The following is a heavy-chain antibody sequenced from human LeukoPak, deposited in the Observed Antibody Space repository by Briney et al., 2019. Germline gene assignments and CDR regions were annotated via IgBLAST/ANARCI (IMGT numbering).Heavy chain of an antibody. D-gene: IGHD5-18*01. CDR3: ASRYSYGSRLFDY. J-gene: IGHJ4*02. Sequence: SETLSVTCTVSGGPISSSSYYWGWIRQPPGKGLEWIGSIYYSGSTYYNPSLMSRVTISVETSKNQFSLKLSSVTAADTAVYYCASRYSYGSRLFDYWGQGTLVTVSS. CDR2: IYYSGST. CDR1: GGPISSSSYY. V-gene: IGHV4-39*01.